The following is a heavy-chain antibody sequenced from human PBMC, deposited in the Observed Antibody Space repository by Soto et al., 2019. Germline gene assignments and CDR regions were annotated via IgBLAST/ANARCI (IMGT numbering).Heavy chain of an antibody. Sequence: QVQVVQSGPELKKPGASVEVSCKAQGYIFTKYGIGWVRQAPGHGLEWMGLINVYNGDRKVAQKFQDRVSMTTDTATDTAYMELKSLRSGDTAVYYCARLQLGGDRMLNWFDPWGQGTLVTVSS. J-gene: IGHJ5*02. CDR3: ARLQLGGDRMLNWFDP. CDR1: GYIFTKYG. V-gene: IGHV1-18*01. D-gene: IGHD2-21*02. CDR2: INVYNGDR.